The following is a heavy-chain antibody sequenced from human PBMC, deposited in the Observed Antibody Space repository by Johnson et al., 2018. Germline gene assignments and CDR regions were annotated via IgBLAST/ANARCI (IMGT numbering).Heavy chain of an antibody. D-gene: IGHD2-21*02. V-gene: IGHV3-48*01. CDR2: ISRSSSTI. CDR3: AGDGGGDFFAFDI. Sequence: VQLVESGGGLVQPGGSRRLSCAASGFTFSSYSMNWVRQAPGKGLEWVSSISRSSSTIYYACSVKGRFPSSRDNAKNSLYLQMNSLSAEDTAVYSCAGDGGGDFFAFDIWGQGTMVTVSS. J-gene: IGHJ3*02. CDR1: GFTFSSYS.